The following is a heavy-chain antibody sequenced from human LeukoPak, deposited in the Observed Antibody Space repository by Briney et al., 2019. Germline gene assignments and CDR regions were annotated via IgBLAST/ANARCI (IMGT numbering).Heavy chain of an antibody. D-gene: IGHD3-9*01. J-gene: IGHJ6*02. V-gene: IGHV4-39*07. CDR3: ASPDILPYCGMDV. CDR1: GGSISSSSYY. Sequence: SETLSLTCTVSGGSISSSSYYWGWIRQPPGKGLEWIGSIYYSGSTYYNPSLKSRVTISVDTSKNQFFLKLSSVTAADTAVYYCASPDILPYCGMDVWGQGTTVTVSS. CDR2: IYYSGST.